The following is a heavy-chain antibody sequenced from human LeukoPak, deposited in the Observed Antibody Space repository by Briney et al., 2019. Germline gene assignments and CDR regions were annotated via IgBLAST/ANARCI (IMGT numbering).Heavy chain of an antibody. CDR3: ASTSQLRYFDWPDGRDAFDI. D-gene: IGHD3-9*01. J-gene: IGHJ3*02. Sequence: ASVKVSCKASGGTFSSYAISWVRQATGQGLEWMGWMNPNSGYTGYAQKFQGRVTMTRNTSISTAYMELSSLRSEDTAVYYCASTSQLRYFDWPDGRDAFDIWGQGTMVTVSS. CDR2: MNPNSGYT. V-gene: IGHV1-8*02. CDR1: GGTFSSYA.